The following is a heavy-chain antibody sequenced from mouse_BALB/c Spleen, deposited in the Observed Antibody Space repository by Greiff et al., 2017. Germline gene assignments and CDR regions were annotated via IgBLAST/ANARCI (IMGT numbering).Heavy chain of an antibody. CDR3: ARDEDYGSSYAWFAY. J-gene: IGHJ3*01. CDR1: GYNFTEYI. V-gene: IGHV1-62-2*01. Sequence: QVQLQQSGAELVKPGASVKLSCKASGYNFTEYIIHWVKQRSGQGLEWIGWFYPGSGSIKYNEKFKDKATLTADKSSSTVYMELSRLTSEDSAVYFCARDEDYGSSYAWFAYWGQGTLVTVSA. CDR2: FYPGSGSI. D-gene: IGHD1-1*01.